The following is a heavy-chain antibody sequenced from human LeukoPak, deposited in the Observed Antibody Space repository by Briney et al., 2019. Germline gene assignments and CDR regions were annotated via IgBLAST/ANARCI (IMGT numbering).Heavy chain of an antibody. J-gene: IGHJ4*02. Sequence: GGSLRLSCSASGFTISSRWMNWVRQVPGKGLEWVAIINTDGSEKNYVDSVKGRFTISRDNAKNSLYLQMNSLRAEDTAMYYCARSNSGPDYWGQGTLVIVPS. CDR2: INTDGSEK. D-gene: IGHD4-23*01. V-gene: IGHV3-7*01. CDR3: ARSNSGPDY. CDR1: GFTISSRW.